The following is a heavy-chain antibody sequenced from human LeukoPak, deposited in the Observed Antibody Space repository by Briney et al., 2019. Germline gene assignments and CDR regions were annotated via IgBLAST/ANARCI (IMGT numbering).Heavy chain of an antibody. CDR2: INPNSGGT. V-gene: IGHV1-2*06. CDR1: GYTFTGYY. Sequence: ASVKVSCKASGYTFTGYYMHWVRPAPGQGLEWMGRINPNSGGTNYAQRFQGRVTMTRDTSISTAYMELSRLRSDDTAIYHCARDTSLGYCTNGVCGPMDVWGQGTTVTVSS. CDR3: ARDTSLGYCTNGVCGPMDV. D-gene: IGHD2-8*01. J-gene: IGHJ6*02.